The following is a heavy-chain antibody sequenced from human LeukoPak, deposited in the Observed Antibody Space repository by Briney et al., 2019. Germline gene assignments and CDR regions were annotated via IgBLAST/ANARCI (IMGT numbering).Heavy chain of an antibody. CDR1: GFTFSNYW. CDR3: ARDLSAAYDF. CDR2: IKQDGSEK. Sequence: PGGSLRLSCAASGFTFSNYWMSWVRQAPGKGLEWVANIKQDGSEKYYVDSLKGRFTISRDNAKNSVYLQMSSLRAEDTAVYYCARDLSAAYDFWGQGILVTVSS. J-gene: IGHJ4*02. V-gene: IGHV3-7*01. D-gene: IGHD2-21*01.